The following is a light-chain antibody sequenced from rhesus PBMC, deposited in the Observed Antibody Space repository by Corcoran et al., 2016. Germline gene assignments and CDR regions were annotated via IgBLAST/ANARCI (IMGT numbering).Light chain of an antibody. J-gene: IGKJ3*01. CDR2: RAS. V-gene: IGKV1-36*02. Sequence: DIQMTQSPSSLSASIGDRVTITCRASQGVGDYLTWFQQKPGKPPKRLVYRASILESGVPSRCSGSGYGTDFTLTIRSLQPEDFATYYCLQGYSTPFTFGPGTKLDIK. CDR3: LQGYSTPFT. CDR1: QGVGDY.